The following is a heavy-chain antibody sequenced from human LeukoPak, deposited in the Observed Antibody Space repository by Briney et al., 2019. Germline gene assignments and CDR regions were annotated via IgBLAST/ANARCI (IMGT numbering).Heavy chain of an antibody. CDR1: GFTFSSYE. D-gene: IGHD3-9*01. CDR2: ITSSGSNI. Sequence: VGSLRLSCAASGFTFSSYEMNWVRQAPGEGLGWVSYITSSGSNIYYADSVKGRFTISRDNAKNSLYLQMNSLRAEDTAVYYCARCDVLRYFDWSRPFDYWGQGTLVTVSS. V-gene: IGHV3-48*03. J-gene: IGHJ4*02. CDR3: ARCDVLRYFDWSRPFDY.